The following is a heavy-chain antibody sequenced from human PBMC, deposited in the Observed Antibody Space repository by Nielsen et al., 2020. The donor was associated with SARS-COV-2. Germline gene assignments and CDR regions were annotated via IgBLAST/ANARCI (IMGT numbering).Heavy chain of an antibody. D-gene: IGHD5-12*01. Sequence: ASVKVSCNTSGYTFITYGINWVRQAPGQGLEWMGWISAYNGDTNYTQNFQGRLTMTTDTSTSTAFIELKGLRSDDTGLYYCARDYDVATIPAYWGQGTLVTVSS. CDR2: ISAYNGDT. V-gene: IGHV1-18*01. CDR3: ARDYDVATIPAY. CDR1: GYTFITYG. J-gene: IGHJ4*02.